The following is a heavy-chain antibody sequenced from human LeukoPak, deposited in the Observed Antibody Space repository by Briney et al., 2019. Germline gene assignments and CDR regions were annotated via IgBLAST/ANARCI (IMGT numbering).Heavy chain of an antibody. CDR2: ISSSGSTI. D-gene: IGHD1-7*01. J-gene: IGHJ3*02. CDR3: ARELELFAFDI. Sequence: GGSLRLSCAASGFTFSSYEMYWVRQAPGKGLEWVSYISSSGSTIYYADSVKGRFTISRDNAKNSLYLQMNSLRAEDTAVYYCARELELFAFDIWGQGTMVTVSS. CDR1: GFTFSSYE. V-gene: IGHV3-48*03.